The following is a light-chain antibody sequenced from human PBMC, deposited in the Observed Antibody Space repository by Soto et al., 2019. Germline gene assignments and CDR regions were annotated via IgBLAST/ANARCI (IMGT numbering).Light chain of an antibody. Sequence: IVLTQSPDTLSLSPGERATLSCRASQSVSSNYLAWYQQIPGQAPRPLIYGASSRVPGIPDRFSGSGSGTDFTLTISRLEPEDFAVYYCQQYGSLPWTFGQGTKVDIK. CDR3: QQYGSLPWT. V-gene: IGKV3-20*01. J-gene: IGKJ1*01. CDR2: GAS. CDR1: QSVSSNY.